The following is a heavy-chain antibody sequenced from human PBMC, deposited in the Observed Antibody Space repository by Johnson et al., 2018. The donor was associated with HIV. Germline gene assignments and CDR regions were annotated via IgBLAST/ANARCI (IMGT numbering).Heavy chain of an antibody. J-gene: IGHJ3*02. Sequence: VQLVESGGGVVQPGGSLRLSCAASGFTFSSYWMSWVRQAPGKGLEWVANIKQDGREKYYVDSVKGRFTILRDDSKNSLYLQMTSLRAEETAVYFCAKDQGSEQRNDAFDIWGQGTMVTVSS. CDR2: IKQDGREK. CDR1: GFTFSSYW. D-gene: IGHD1-14*01. CDR3: AKDQGSEQRNDAFDI. V-gene: IGHV3-7*03.